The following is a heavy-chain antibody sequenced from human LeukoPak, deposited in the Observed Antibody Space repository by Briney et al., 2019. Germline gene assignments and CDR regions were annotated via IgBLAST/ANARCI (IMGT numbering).Heavy chain of an antibody. Sequence: PGGSPRLSCATSGFTFSRLGMQWVRQAPGKGLEWVAVIHNDGTMGQYADSVKGRFTISKDFSRNTLHLQMHSLRDDDTAVYYCAKEGDEFRGYLDVWGKGTTVTVSS. J-gene: IGHJ6*04. V-gene: IGHV3-30*02. D-gene: IGHD5-12*01. CDR1: GFTFSRLG. CDR2: IHNDGTMG. CDR3: AKEGDEFRGYLDV.